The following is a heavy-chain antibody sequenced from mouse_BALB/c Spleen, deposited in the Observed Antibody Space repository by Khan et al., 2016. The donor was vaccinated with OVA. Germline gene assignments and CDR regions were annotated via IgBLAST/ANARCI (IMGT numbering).Heavy chain of an antibody. D-gene: IGHD1-2*01. J-gene: IGHJ3*01. V-gene: IGHV5-15*02. CDR3: ARGGGTAPFAY. Sequence: EVELVESGGGLVQPRGSRKLSCAASGFTFSDYGMAWVRQAPGKGPEWVAFISDLAYTIYYGDAVTGRFPISRENAKNTLYLEMSSLRSEDTAIYYCARGGGTAPFAYWGLGTLVTVSA. CDR2: ISDLAYTI. CDR1: GFTFSDYG.